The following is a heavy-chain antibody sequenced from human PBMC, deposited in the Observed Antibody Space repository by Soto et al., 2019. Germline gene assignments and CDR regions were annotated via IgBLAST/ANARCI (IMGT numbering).Heavy chain of an antibody. CDR3: AKEVSLGSTVDLGY. CDR1: GFTFTIFA. J-gene: IGHJ4*02. CDR2: ISGSGGST. D-gene: IGHD7-27*01. Sequence: HPGGSLRLSCAASGFTFTIFAMSWVRQSPGKGLEWVSTISGSGGSTYYADAVKGRFTISRDNSMGTLYLQMKSLRVEDTAIYYCAKEVSLGSTVDLGYWGQGTIVTVYS. V-gene: IGHV3-23*01.